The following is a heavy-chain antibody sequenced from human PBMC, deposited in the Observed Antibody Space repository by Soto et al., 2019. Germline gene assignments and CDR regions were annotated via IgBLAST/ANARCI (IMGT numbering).Heavy chain of an antibody. CDR1: GYSFTSYW. Sequence: GESLKISCKGSGYSFTSYWIGWVRQMPGKGLEWMGIIYPGDSDTRYSPSFQGQVTISADKSISTAYLQWSSLKASDTAMYYCARSPPGIAAAGHSYYYGMEVWGQGTTVTVSS. CDR2: IYPGDSDT. V-gene: IGHV5-51*01. CDR3: ARSPPGIAAAGHSYYYGMEV. J-gene: IGHJ6*01. D-gene: IGHD6-13*01.